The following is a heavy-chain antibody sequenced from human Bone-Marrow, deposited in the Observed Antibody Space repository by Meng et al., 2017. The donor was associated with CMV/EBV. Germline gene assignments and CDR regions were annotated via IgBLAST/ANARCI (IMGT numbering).Heavy chain of an antibody. Sequence: ASRFTFSRYAMHWVRQAPGKGLEWVAVISYDGSNKYYADSVKGRFTISRDNSKNTLYLQMNSLRAEDTAVYYCARLSYGDYLYFDYWGQGTLVTVSS. CDR1: RFTFSRYA. J-gene: IGHJ4*02. D-gene: IGHD4-17*01. CDR2: ISYDGSNK. V-gene: IGHV3-30-3*01. CDR3: ARLSYGDYLYFDY.